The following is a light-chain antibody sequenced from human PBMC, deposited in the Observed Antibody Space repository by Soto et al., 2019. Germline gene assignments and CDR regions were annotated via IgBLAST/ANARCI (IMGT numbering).Light chain of an antibody. V-gene: IGKV1-39*01. CDR3: QQSYSSPPT. CDR1: QSISNH. Sequence: DIQMTHSRSCLSASVEDRVIITCRASQSISNHLNWYQQKPGKAPKLLIFAASSLQSGVPSRFSGSRSGPDFTLTISSLQPEDFATYYCQQSYSSPPTFGQGTKVDTK. CDR2: AAS. J-gene: IGKJ1*01.